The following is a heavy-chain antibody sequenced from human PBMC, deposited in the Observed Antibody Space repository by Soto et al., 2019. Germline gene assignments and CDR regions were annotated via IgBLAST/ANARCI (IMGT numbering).Heavy chain of an antibody. CDR2: IYPDDSDT. D-gene: IGHD6-13*01. V-gene: IGHV5-51*01. Sequence: PGESLKISCKASGYSLTNYWIAWVRQVPGKGLEWMGIIYPDDSDTRYNPTFQGHVTISADKSISTAYLQWSSLKASDTAMYYCARHDTAAAGIRFDPWGQGTLVTVSS. J-gene: IGHJ5*02. CDR1: GYSLTNYW. CDR3: ARHDTAAAGIRFDP.